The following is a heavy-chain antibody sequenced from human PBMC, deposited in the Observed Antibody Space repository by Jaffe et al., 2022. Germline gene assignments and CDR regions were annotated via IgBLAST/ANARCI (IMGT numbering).Heavy chain of an antibody. Sequence: QVQLQESGPGLVKPSETLSLTCTVSGGSISSYYWSWIRQPPGKGLEWIGYIYYSGSTNYNPSLKSRVTISVDTSKNQFSLKLSSVTAADTAVYYCARDRGYSSGWYLREYYYYMDVWGKGTTVTVSS. CDR3: ARDRGYSSGWYLREYYYYMDV. CDR2: IYYSGST. J-gene: IGHJ6*03. CDR1: GGSISSYY. V-gene: IGHV4-59*01. D-gene: IGHD6-19*01.